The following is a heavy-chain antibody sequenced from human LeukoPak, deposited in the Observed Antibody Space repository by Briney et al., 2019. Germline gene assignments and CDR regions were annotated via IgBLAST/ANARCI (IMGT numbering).Heavy chain of an antibody. CDR1: GFTFSTFA. J-gene: IGHJ3*02. CDR3: TRGKVGATPGAFDI. Sequence: PGGSLRLSCAASGFTFSTFAMSWVRQAPGKGLEWVGFIRSKAYGGTTEYAASVKGRFTISRDDSKSIAYLQMNSLKTEDTAVYYCTRGKVGATPGAFDIWGQGAMVTVSS. D-gene: IGHD1-26*01. CDR2: IRSKAYGGTT. V-gene: IGHV3-49*04.